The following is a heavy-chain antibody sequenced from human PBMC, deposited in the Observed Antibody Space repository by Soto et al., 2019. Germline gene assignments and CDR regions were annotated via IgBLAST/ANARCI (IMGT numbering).Heavy chain of an antibody. V-gene: IGHV2-26*01. CDR1: GFSLNHPRMG. J-gene: IGHJ6*02. CDR3: ARMLYYAMEV. Sequence: QVTLKASGPVLVKPTETLTLTCTVSGFSLNHPRMGVSWLHQPPGKALEWLAHIFSSEEKSYSTSLRSRLTISKDTSESQVVLTMTNMDPVDTATYYCARMLYYAMEVCGQGTTVTVSS. CDR2: IFSSEEK.